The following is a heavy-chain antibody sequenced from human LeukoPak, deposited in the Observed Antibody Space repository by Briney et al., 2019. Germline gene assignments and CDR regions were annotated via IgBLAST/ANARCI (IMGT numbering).Heavy chain of an antibody. CDR1: GFTFSSYW. V-gene: IGHV3-7*01. D-gene: IGHD6-13*01. CDR2: IKQDGSEK. Sequence: GGSLRLSCAASGFTFSSYWMSWVRQAPGKGLEWVANIKQDGSEKYYVDSVKGRFAISRDNAKNSLYPQMNSLRAEDTAVYYCARDEWVEAAAGTDYWGQGTLVTVSS. J-gene: IGHJ4*02. CDR3: ARDEWVEAAAGTDY.